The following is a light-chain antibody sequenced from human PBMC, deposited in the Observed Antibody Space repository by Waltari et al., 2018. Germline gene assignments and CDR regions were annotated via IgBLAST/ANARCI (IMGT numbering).Light chain of an antibody. J-gene: IGKJ1*01. CDR3: QQYHSSPGT. Sequence: DIQMTQSPSTLSASVGDRVTITCRASQSISTWLAWYQQKPGKAPNLLIYKASTLETGDPSRFSGSGSGTDFTLTISSLQPDDFATYYCQQYHSSPGTFGQGTKVEIK. V-gene: IGKV1-5*03. CDR1: QSISTW. CDR2: KAS.